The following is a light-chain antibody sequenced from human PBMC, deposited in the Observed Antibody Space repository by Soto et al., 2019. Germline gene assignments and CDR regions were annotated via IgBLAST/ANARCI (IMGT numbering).Light chain of an antibody. J-gene: IGKJ4*01. CDR3: QQRSNWRWLT. Sequence: EMVLTQSPATLSLSPGERATLSCRASQRVSSYLAWYQQKPGQSPRLLIYDASNRATGIPARFSGSGSGTDFTLTISSLEPEDFAVYYCQQRSNWRWLTFGVGTKVEIK. CDR1: QRVSSY. V-gene: IGKV3-11*01. CDR2: DAS.